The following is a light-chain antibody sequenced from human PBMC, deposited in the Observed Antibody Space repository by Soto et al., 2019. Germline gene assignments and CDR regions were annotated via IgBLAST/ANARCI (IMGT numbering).Light chain of an antibody. V-gene: IGKV3-11*01. J-gene: IGKJ5*01. Sequence: EIVLTQSPATLSLSPGERATLSCRASQSVSSYLAWYQQKPGQAPRLLIYDASNRATGIPARFSGSGSGTDFTLTISSLEPEDFAVYYCQQSSNWPPGSTFGQGTRLEI. CDR1: QSVSSY. CDR2: DAS. CDR3: QQSSNWPPGST.